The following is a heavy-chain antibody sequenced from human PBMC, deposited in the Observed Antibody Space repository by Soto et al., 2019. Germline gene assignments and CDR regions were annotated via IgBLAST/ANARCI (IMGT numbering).Heavy chain of an antibody. Sequence: GGSLRLSCAASGFTFSSYGMHWVRQAPGKGLEWVAVISYDGSNKYYADSVEGRFTISRDNSKNTLYLQMNSLRAEDTAVYYCAKEEGIAAAGTNYWGQGTLVTVSS. J-gene: IGHJ4*02. CDR2: ISYDGSNK. CDR1: GFTFSSYG. CDR3: AKEEGIAAAGTNY. V-gene: IGHV3-30*18. D-gene: IGHD6-13*01.